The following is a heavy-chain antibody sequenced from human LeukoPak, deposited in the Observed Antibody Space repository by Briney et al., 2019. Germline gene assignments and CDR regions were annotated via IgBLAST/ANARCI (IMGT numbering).Heavy chain of an antibody. D-gene: IGHD3-16*01. CDR1: GFSFSDYD. CDR3: GRAFPPLRTSSAGDL. CDR2: ISGRSSHV. J-gene: IGHJ1*01. V-gene: IGHV3-21*01. Sequence: GGSLRLSCSASGFSFSDYDMNWVRQAPGKGLEWVSSISGRSSHVYYGESVKGRFTISRDNAKNSLYLQLDSLGVEDTAVYYCGRAFPPLRTSSAGDLWGQGTLVTVSS.